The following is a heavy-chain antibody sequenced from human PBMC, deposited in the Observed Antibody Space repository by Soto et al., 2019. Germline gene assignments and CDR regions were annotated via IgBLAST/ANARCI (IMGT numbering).Heavy chain of an antibody. V-gene: IGHV3-53*04. D-gene: IGHD3-10*01. CDR3: ARDGSYYCAYRMDV. Sequence: EVQLVESGGGLVQPGGSLRLSCVASGIPVSSNYMTWVRQAPGKGLEWVSVLHSGGDTYYANSVKGRFTIPRDDSTNTVFLQMNSLTAGDTAVYYCARDGSYYCAYRMDVWGQGTTVTVSS. CDR1: GIPVSSNY. J-gene: IGHJ6*02. CDR2: LHSGGDT.